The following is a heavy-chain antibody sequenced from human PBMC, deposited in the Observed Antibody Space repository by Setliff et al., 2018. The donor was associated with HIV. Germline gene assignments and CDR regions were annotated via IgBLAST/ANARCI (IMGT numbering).Heavy chain of an antibody. Sequence: PSETLSLTCTVSGGSIRSNDYYWTWTRQHPGKGLEWIGYIYYSGSTYYHPSLLSRVSISVDPSKNQFSLKLNSVTAADTAVYYCARLVGGDSSSSFFFDYWGQGTLVTVSS. D-gene: IGHD6-6*01. CDR3: ARLVGGDSSSSFFFDY. CDR2: IYYSGST. CDR1: GGSIRSNDYY. J-gene: IGHJ4*02. V-gene: IGHV4-31*03.